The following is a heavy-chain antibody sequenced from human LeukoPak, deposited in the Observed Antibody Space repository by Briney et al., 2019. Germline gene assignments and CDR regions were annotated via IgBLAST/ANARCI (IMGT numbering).Heavy chain of an antibody. CDR2: IIPIFGTA. J-gene: IGHJ4*02. V-gene: IGHV1-69*13. CDR1: GGTFSRYA. D-gene: IGHD3-22*01. CDR3: ARDAAIYDTGAYYYLW. Sequence: SVKVSCKASGGTFSRYAISWVRQAPGQGLEWLGGIIPIFGTANYAQKFQGRVTITADGSSNTAYMELNSLRSEDTAIYYCARDAAIYDTGAYYYLWWGQGTLVTVSS.